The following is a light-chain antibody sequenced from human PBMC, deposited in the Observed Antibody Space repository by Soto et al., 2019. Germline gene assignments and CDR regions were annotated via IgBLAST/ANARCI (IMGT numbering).Light chain of an antibody. Sequence: QLVLTQPPSASGTPGQTVTISCSGSSSNIGRDSVNWYQQVPGTAPKLLMFRDNQRPSGVPDRLSGSKSGSSASLAISGLQSEDEADYYCAAWDVSLQGYVFGTGTKVTVL. CDR3: AAWDVSLQGYV. J-gene: IGLJ1*01. CDR1: SSNIGRDS. CDR2: RDN. V-gene: IGLV1-44*01.